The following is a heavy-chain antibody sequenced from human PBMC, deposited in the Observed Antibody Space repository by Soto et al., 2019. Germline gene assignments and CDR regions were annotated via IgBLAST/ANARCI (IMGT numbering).Heavy chain of an antibody. CDR3: ARDRGDYDSSGYYGPAFDI. V-gene: IGHV1-18*01. J-gene: IGHJ3*02. CDR1: GYTFTSYG. Sequence: ASVKVSCKASGYTFTSYGISWVRQAPGQGLEWMGWISAYNGNTNYAQKLQGRVTMTADTSTSTAYMELSSLRSDDTAVYYCARDRGDYDSSGYYGPAFDIWGQGTMVTVSS. CDR2: ISAYNGNT. D-gene: IGHD3-22*01.